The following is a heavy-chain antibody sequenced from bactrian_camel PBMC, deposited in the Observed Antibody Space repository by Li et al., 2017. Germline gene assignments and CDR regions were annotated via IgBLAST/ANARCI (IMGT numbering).Heavy chain of an antibody. CDR1: GSGYISGTYC. CDR3: EAIPRVYCSGVPYRETDNY. V-gene: IGHV3S26*01. D-gene: IGHD2*01. CDR2: IYSGDGSA. J-gene: IGHJ4*01. Sequence: HVQLVESGGGSVQSGGSLRLPCAASGSGYISGTYCLGWFRQVPGKEREGVAAIYSGDGSAIYTDSAKGQFTISRDNGDATIRLQMNNLIPEDSAMYYCEAIPRVYCSGVPYRETDNYWGQGTQVTVS.